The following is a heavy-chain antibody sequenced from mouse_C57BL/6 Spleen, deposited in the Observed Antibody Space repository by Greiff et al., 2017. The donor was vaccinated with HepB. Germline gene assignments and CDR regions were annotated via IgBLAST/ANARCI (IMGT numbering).Heavy chain of an antibody. CDR3: AREAYGNPFAY. J-gene: IGHJ3*01. D-gene: IGHD2-1*01. CDR1: GYTFTSYW. V-gene: IGHV1-64*01. Sequence: QVQLQQPGAELVKPGASVKLSCKASGYTFTSYWMHWVKQRPGQGLEWIGMIHPNSGSTNYNEKFKSKATLTVDKSSSTAYMQLSSLTSEDSAVYYCAREAYGNPFAYWGQGTLVTVSA. CDR2: IHPNSGST.